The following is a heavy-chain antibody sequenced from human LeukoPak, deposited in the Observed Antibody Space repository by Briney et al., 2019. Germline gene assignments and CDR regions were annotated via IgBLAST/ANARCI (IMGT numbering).Heavy chain of an antibody. CDR1: GFTFSSYG. Sequence: GGSLRLSCAASGFTFSSYGMNWVRQAPGKGLEWVAAIAFDDTDRYYIDSVKGRFTISRDDSKNTLYLHMTSLRAEDTAVYYCTNSDDYGDYWGQGTLVTVSS. V-gene: IGHV3-30*18. CDR2: IAFDDTDR. J-gene: IGHJ4*02. CDR3: TNSDDYGDY.